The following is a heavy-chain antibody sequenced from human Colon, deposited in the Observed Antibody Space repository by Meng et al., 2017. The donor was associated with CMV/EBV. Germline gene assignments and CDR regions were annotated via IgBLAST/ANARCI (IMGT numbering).Heavy chain of an antibody. J-gene: IGHJ4*02. CDR1: GYPFTIHY. V-gene: IGHV1-2*02. Sequence: ASVKVSCKTSGYPFTIHYIHWVRQAPGRGLEWMGWMNPNSGDTNYAQKFQDRVEMTRDTTVNTAYLDLTSPRSADTAVYYCATLSIYDSTISDFWGQGTLVTVSS. CDR3: ATLSIYDSTISDF. CDR2: MNPNSGDT. D-gene: IGHD5/OR15-5a*01.